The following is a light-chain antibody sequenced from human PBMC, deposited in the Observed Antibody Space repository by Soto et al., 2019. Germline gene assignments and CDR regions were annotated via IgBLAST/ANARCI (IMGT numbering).Light chain of an antibody. J-gene: IGKJ1*01. CDR2: GAS. V-gene: IGKV3-15*01. CDR3: QQYANWPPWT. Sequence: EIVMTQSPATLYVSPGERATLSCRASQSVSSNLAWYQQKPGQAPRLLIYGASTRATGIPARFSGSASGTEFTLTISSLQSEDFAVYYCQQYANWPPWTFGQGTKVEIK. CDR1: QSVSSN.